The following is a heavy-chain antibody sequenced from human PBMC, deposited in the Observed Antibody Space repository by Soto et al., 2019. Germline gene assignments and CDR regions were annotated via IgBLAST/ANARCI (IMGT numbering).Heavy chain of an antibody. CDR3: ARTNSSSWYNWFDP. CDR1: GFSPSTSGMC. CDR2: IDWDDDK. Sequence: SGPTLVNPTQPLTLTCTFSGFSPSTSGMCVSWIRQPPGKALEWLALIDWDDDKYYSTSLKTRLTISKDTSKNQVVLTMTNMDPVDTATYYCARTNSSSWYNWFDPWGQGTLVTVSS. D-gene: IGHD6-13*01. J-gene: IGHJ5*02. V-gene: IGHV2-70*01.